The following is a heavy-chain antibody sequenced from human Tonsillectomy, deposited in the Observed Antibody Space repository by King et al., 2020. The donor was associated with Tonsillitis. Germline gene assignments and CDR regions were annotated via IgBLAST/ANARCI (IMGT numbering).Heavy chain of an antibody. Sequence: VQLVESGGGLVQPGGSLRLSCAASGFTFSSYAMTWVRQAPGKGLEWVSAISGSGGSTYYADSVKGRLTVSRDKSKTTLYLQMNSLRAEDTAVYYCAKNRYYDFWSGIGYFDYWGQGTLVTVSS. CDR2: ISGSGGST. CDR1: GFTFSSYA. CDR3: AKNRYYDFWSGIGYFDY. V-gene: IGHV3-23*04. D-gene: IGHD3-3*01. J-gene: IGHJ4*02.